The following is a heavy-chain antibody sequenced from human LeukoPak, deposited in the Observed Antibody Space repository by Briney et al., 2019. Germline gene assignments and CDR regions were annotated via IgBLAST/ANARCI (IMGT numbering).Heavy chain of an antibody. CDR1: GFSVSDKH. J-gene: IGHJ4*02. CDR2: INSGGDT. D-gene: IGHD2-21*01. V-gene: IGHV3-53*01. Sequence: GGSLRLSCAVSGFSVSDKHMAWVRQAPGKGLKWASVINSGGDTNYADSVKGRFTISRDISKNTVFLQMDNLSSDDTAVYYCVMAPPGDGGLGTLVTVSP. CDR3: VMAPPGD.